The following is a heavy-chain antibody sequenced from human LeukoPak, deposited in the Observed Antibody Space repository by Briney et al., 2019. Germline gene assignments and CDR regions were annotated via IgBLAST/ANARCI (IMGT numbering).Heavy chain of an antibody. CDR2: ISGSGGST. CDR1: GFTFSSYA. CDR3: AKVIAAAVAGYFDY. D-gene: IGHD6-13*01. Sequence: PGASLRLSCAASGFTFSSYAMSWVRQAPGKGLEWVSAISGSGGSTYYADSVKGRFTISRDNSKNMLYLQMNSLRAEDTAVYYCAKVIAAAVAGYFDYWGQGTLVTVSS. J-gene: IGHJ4*02. V-gene: IGHV3-23*01.